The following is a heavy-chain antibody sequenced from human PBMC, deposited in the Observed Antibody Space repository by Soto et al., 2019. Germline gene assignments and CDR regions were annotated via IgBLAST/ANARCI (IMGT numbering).Heavy chain of an antibody. Sequence: SETLSLTCTVSGGSISSSSYYWGWIRQPPGKGLEWIGSIYYSGSTYYNPSPKSRVTISVDTSKNQFSLKLSSVTAADTAVYYCAREKGDYEILTPVAENWFDPWGQGILVNVSS. D-gene: IGHD3-9*01. CDR1: GGSISSSSYY. CDR3: AREKGDYEILTPVAENWFDP. CDR2: IYYSGST. V-gene: IGHV4-39*02. J-gene: IGHJ5*02.